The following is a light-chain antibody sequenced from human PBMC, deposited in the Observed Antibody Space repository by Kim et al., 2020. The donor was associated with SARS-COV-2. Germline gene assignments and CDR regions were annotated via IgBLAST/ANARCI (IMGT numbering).Light chain of an antibody. CDR2: GAS. CDR1: QGMSSDY. V-gene: IGKV1-9*01. J-gene: IGKJ4*01. CDR3: QQLNGYPYT. Sequence: IQLTQSPSSLSASVGDRVTITCRASQGMSSDYLAWYQQKPGKAPKVLIYGASTLQSGVPSRFSGSGSRTDFTLTISSLQPEDFATYYCQQLNGYPYTFGGGTKVEIK.